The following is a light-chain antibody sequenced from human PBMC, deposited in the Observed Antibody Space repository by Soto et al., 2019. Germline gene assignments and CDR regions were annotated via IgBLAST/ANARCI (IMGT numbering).Light chain of an antibody. CDR1: QGISSW. CDR2: DAS. Sequence: DIQMTQSPSTLSASVGDRVTITCRASQGISSWLAWYQQKPGKAPKLLIYDASSLESGVPSRFSGSRSGTDYTLTIGSLQPEDFATYYCQQLNGSPWTFGQGTKVDIK. V-gene: IGKV1-5*01. J-gene: IGKJ1*01. CDR3: QQLNGSPWT.